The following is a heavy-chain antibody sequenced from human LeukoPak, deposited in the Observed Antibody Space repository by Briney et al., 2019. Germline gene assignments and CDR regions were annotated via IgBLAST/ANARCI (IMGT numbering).Heavy chain of an antibody. CDR3: ARGSPSYGDYLIDY. Sequence: GGSLRLSCAASGFTFSSYSMNWVRQAPGKGLEWVSSISSSSSYIYYADSVKGRFTISRDNAKNSLYLQMNSLRAEDTAVYYCARGSPSYGDYLIDYWGQGTLVTVSS. V-gene: IGHV3-21*01. J-gene: IGHJ4*02. CDR2: ISSSSSYI. CDR1: GFTFSSYS. D-gene: IGHD4-17*01.